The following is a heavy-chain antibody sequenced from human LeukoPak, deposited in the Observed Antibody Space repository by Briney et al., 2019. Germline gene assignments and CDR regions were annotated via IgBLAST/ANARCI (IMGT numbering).Heavy chain of an antibody. V-gene: IGHV4-61*01. CDR1: GGSISSGSYY. D-gene: IGHD5-18*01. CDR2: IYYSGST. J-gene: IGHJ5*02. Sequence: SETLSLTCTVSGGSISSGSYYWSWIRQPPGKGLEWIGYIYYSGSTNYNPSLKSRVTISVDTSKNQFSLKLSSVTAADTAVYYCAGRYSYGANWFDPWGQGTLVTVSS. CDR3: AGRYSYGANWFDP.